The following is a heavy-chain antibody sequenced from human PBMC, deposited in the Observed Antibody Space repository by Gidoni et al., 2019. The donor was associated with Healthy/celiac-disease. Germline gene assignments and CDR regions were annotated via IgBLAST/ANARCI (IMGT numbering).Heavy chain of an antibody. D-gene: IGHD1-26*01. CDR2: IDPSDSYT. J-gene: IGHJ4*02. CDR1: RYSSTSYW. V-gene: IGHV5-10-1*01. Sequence: EVQLVTSGAEVTKPGDSLRISCTGSRYSSTSYWISWVRQMPGKGLDWMGRIDPSDSYTNYSPSFQGHVTISADKSISTAYLQWSSLKASDTAMYYCARHRSGSHDYWGQGTLVTVSS. CDR3: ARHRSGSHDY.